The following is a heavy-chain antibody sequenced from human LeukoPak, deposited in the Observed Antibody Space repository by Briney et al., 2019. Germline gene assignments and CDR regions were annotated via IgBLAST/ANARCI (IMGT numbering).Heavy chain of an antibody. V-gene: IGHV1-2*02. J-gene: IGHJ4*02. D-gene: IGHD3-9*01. CDR2: INPNSGGT. CDR3: ARVDYDILSRRYFDY. Sequence: ASVKVSCKASGYTFAIYDINWVRQATGQGLEWMGWINPNSGGTNYAQKFQGRVTMTRDTSISTAYMELSRLRSDDTAVYYCARVDYDILSRRYFDYWGQGTLVTVSS. CDR1: GYTFAIYD.